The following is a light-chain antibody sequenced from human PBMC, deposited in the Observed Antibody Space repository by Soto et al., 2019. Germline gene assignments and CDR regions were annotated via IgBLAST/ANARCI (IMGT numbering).Light chain of an antibody. CDR1: QSVSSN. V-gene: IGKV3-15*01. Sequence: EIVMTQSPATLSVSPGDRATLSCRASQSVSSNLAWYQQQPGQAHRLLIYGASTRASSIPARFSGSGSGTEFTRTISSRQSEDFAVYSCQQYKNWPPWTFGQGTKVEIK. CDR3: QQYKNWPPWT. CDR2: GAS. J-gene: IGKJ1*01.